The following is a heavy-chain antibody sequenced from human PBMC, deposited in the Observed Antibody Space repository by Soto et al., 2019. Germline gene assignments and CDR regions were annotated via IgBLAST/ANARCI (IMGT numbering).Heavy chain of an antibody. D-gene: IGHD3-22*01. Sequence: ASETLSLTCTVSGGSISSYYWSWIRQPPGKGLEWIGYIYYSGSTNYNPSLKSRVTISVDTSKNQFSLKLSSVTAADTAVYYCARVLDYYDSSGYFYYFDYWGQGTLVTSPQ. CDR3: ARVLDYYDSSGYFYYFDY. CDR1: GGSISSYY. CDR2: IYYSGST. V-gene: IGHV4-59*01. J-gene: IGHJ4*02.